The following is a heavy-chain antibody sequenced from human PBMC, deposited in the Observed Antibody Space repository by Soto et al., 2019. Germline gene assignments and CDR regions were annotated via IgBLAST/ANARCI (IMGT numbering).Heavy chain of an antibody. CDR2: IITYSGDT. Sequence: ASVKVSCKASGYTFFTYDISWVRQAPGQGLEWMGWIITYSGDTKYAQKFQGRVTMTTDTSTTTAYLELRSLRSDDTAVYYCARHHGPTTSENWFDPWGQGTLVTVSS. D-gene: IGHD5-12*01. CDR1: GYTFFTYD. V-gene: IGHV1-18*01. J-gene: IGHJ5*02. CDR3: ARHHGPTTSENWFDP.